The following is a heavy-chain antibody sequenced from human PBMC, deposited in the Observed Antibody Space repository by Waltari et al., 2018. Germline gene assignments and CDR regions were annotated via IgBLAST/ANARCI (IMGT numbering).Heavy chain of an antibody. J-gene: IGHJ4*02. CDR1: GFAFSSYA. CDR3: AKVGGSWIRLAGLSEY. D-gene: IGHD2-15*01. Sequence: EVQLLESGGGLVQPGGSLRLSCAASGFAFSSYAMSWVRQAPGKGLGWVSVISVNGGVTYYADSVKGRFSISRDNSKNTLYLQMDSLRADDTAVYYCAKVGGSWIRLAGLSEYWGQGTLVTVSS. V-gene: IGHV3-23*01. CDR2: ISVNGGVT.